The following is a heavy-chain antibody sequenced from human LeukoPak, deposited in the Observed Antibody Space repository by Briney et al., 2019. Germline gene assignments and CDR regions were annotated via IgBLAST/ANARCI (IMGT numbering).Heavy chain of an antibody. CDR3: ARVVQSTDSSGFYLPEYFQH. CDR1: GGSISSGGFH. V-gene: IGHV4-39*07. Sequence: SETLSPTCTVSGGSISSGGFHWSWIRQPAGRGLEWIGSIYHSGSTYYNPSLKSRVTISVDTSKNQFSLKLISVTAADTAVYYCARVVQSTDSSGFYLPEYFQHWGQGTLVTVSS. J-gene: IGHJ1*01. D-gene: IGHD3-22*01. CDR2: IYHSGST.